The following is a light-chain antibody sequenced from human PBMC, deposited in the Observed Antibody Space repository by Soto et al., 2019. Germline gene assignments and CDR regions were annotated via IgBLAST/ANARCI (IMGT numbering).Light chain of an antibody. CDR2: SNN. CDR3: AAWDDSLNGRYV. V-gene: IGLV1-44*01. CDR1: SSNIGSNT. J-gene: IGLJ1*01. Sequence: QSVLTQPPSGSGTPGQRVTISCSGSSSNIGSNTVNWYQQLPGTAPELLIYSNNQRPSGVPDRFSGSKSGTSASLAISGLQSEDEADYYCAAWDDSLNGRYVFGTGTKVTVL.